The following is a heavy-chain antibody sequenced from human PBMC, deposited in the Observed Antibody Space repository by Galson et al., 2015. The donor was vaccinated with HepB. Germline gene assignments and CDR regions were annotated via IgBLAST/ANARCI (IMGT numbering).Heavy chain of an antibody. CDR1: GYTFTSYA. D-gene: IGHD3-10*01. CDR3: ARDVRRYYYGSGSYPDY. V-gene: IGHV1-3*01. Sequence: SVKVSCKASGYTFTSYAMHWVRQAPGQRLEWMGWINAGNGNTKYSQKFQGRVTITRDTSASTAYMELSSLRSEDTAVYYCARDVRRYYYGSGSYPDYWGQGTLVTVSS. J-gene: IGHJ4*02. CDR2: INAGNGNT.